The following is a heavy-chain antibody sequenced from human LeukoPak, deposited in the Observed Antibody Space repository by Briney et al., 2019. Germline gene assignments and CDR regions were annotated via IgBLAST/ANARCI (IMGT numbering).Heavy chain of an antibody. CDR2: ISGSGGST. CDR1: GFTFSSCA. Sequence: GGSLTLSCAASGFTFSSCAMSWVRQAPGKGLEWVSAISGSGGSTYYADSVKGRFTISRDNSKNTLYLQMNSLRAEDTAVYYCAKMVTATTYYYYYGMDVWGQGTTVTVSS. J-gene: IGHJ6*02. V-gene: IGHV3-23*01. CDR3: AKMVTATTYYYYYGMDV. D-gene: IGHD5-18*01.